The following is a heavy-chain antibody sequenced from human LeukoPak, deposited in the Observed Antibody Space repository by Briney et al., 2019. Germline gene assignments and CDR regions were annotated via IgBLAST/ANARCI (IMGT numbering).Heavy chain of an antibody. CDR1: EFSFSSYA. V-gene: IGHV3-23*01. D-gene: IGHD3-3*01. Sequence: GGSLRLSCEVSEFSFSSYAMSWVRQAPGKGLEWVSGISGSGGTTYYADSVKGRFTISRDNSKNTLYLQMSSLRAEDTAVYFCAKNGATFGVFDYWGQGTLVTVSS. J-gene: IGHJ4*02. CDR2: ISGSGGTT. CDR3: AKNGATFGVFDY.